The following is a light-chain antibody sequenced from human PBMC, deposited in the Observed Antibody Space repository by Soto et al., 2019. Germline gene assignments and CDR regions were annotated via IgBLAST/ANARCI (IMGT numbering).Light chain of an antibody. V-gene: IGKV3-20*01. CDR2: GAS. CDR3: QRYGSSPRT. Sequence: EIVLTQSPGTLSLSPGERATLSCRASQSVSSSYLAWYQQKPGQAPRLLIYGASSRATGIPDRFSSSGSGTDFTLTISRLEPEDFAVYYCQRYGSSPRTFGQGTKVDIK. CDR1: QSVSSSY. J-gene: IGKJ1*01.